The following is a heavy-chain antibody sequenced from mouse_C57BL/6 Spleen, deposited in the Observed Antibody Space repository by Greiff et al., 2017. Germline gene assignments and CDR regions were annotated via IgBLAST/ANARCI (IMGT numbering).Heavy chain of an antibody. CDR2: ISDGGSYT. CDR3: ARDENDGYFYAMDY. Sequence: EVQVVESGGGLVKPGGSLKLSCAASGFTFSSYAMSWVRQTPEKRLEWVATISDGGSYTYYPDNVKGRFTISRDNAKNNLYLQMSHLKSEDTAMYYCARDENDGYFYAMDYWGQGTSVTVSS. V-gene: IGHV5-4*01. CDR1: GFTFSSYA. D-gene: IGHD2-3*01. J-gene: IGHJ4*01.